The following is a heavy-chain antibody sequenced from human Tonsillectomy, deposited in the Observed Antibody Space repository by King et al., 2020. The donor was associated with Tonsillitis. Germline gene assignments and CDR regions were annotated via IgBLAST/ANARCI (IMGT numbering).Heavy chain of an antibody. CDR3: ARGAAAAGTFAMDV. CDR2: ISSSTYI. Sequence: EVQLVESGGGLVKPGGSLRLSCAAAGFTLSTYSMNWVRQAPGKGQEWVSSISSSTYIYYADSVKGRFTISRDNAKNSLFLQVNSLRAEDTAVYYCARGAAAAGTFAMDVWGQGTTVTVSS. D-gene: IGHD6-13*01. J-gene: IGHJ6*02. CDR1: GFTLSTYS. V-gene: IGHV3-21*01.